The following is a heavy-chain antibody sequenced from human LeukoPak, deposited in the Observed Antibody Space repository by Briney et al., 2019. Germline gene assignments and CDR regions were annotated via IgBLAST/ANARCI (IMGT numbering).Heavy chain of an antibody. CDR1: GFTFSSYG. D-gene: IGHD2-2*03. CDR2: INSDGSST. Sequence: GGSLRLSCAASGFTFSSYGMHWVRQVPGKGLVWVSRINSDGSSTTYADFVKGRFTISRDNAKNTLYLQMNSLRAEDTAVYYCARDGYCSSGTCYGKDYWGQGTLVTVSS. CDR3: ARDGYCSSGTCYGKDY. J-gene: IGHJ4*02. V-gene: IGHV3-74*01.